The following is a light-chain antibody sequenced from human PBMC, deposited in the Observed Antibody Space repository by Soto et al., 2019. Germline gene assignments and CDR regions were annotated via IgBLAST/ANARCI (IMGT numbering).Light chain of an antibody. CDR3: QQYVSSSWT. J-gene: IGKJ1*01. V-gene: IGKV3-20*01. CDR1: QSVSSSY. Sequence: EIVLTQSPGTLSLSPGERATLSCRASQSVSSSYLAWYQQKPGRAPRLLIYGASSRATGIPDRFSGTGSGTDFTLTISRLEPEDFAVYYCQQYVSSSWTFGQGTKVDIK. CDR2: GAS.